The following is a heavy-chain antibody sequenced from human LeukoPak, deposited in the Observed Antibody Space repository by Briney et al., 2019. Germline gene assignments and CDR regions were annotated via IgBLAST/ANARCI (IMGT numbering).Heavy chain of an antibody. J-gene: IGHJ6*02. Sequence: GGSLRLSCAASGFTFSSYWMSWVRQTPGKGLEWVGNIKKDGSEKEYVDSLKGRFTISRDNAKNSLYLQMNNLRAEDTAVYYCARDPYSSTWSYGMDVWGQGTTVTVSS. CDR3: ARDPYSSTWSYGMDV. D-gene: IGHD6-13*01. CDR2: IKKDGSEK. V-gene: IGHV3-7*05. CDR1: GFTFSSYW.